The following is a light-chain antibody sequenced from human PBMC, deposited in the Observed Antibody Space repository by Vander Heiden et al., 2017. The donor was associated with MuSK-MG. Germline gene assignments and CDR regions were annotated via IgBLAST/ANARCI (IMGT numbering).Light chain of an antibody. Sequence: QPVVTQEPSLTVSPGGTVTLTCASSTGAVTSVYYPSWFQQKPGQAPRALIYTTSNKYSWTPARFSGSLLGDKAALTLSGVQPEDEADYYCLLYYGGARVFGGGTKLTVL. CDR2: TTS. J-gene: IGLJ3*02. CDR3: LLYYGGARV. CDR1: TGAVTSVYY. V-gene: IGLV7-43*01.